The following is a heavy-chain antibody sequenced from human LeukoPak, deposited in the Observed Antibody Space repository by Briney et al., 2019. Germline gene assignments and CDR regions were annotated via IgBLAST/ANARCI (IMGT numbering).Heavy chain of an antibody. Sequence: GASVKVSCKASGYTFTGYYMHWVRQAPGQGLEWMGWINPNSGGTNYAQKFQGRVTMTRDTSISTAYMELSRLRSDDTAVYYCARGGSSTYSRGISYYYYYMDVWGKGTTVTVSS. CDR2: INPNSGGT. CDR1: GYTFTGYY. V-gene: IGHV1-2*02. D-gene: IGHD2-2*01. CDR3: ARGGSSTYSRGISYYYYYMDV. J-gene: IGHJ6*03.